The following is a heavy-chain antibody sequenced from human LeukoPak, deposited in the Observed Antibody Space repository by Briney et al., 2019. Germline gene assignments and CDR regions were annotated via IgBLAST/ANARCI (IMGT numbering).Heavy chain of an antibody. J-gene: IGHJ6*03. Sequence: PSETLSLTCTVSGGSISSSSYYWGWIRQPPGKGLEWIGSIYYSGSTYYNPSLQSRVTISVDTSKNQFSLKLSSVAAADTAVYYCARVPGSGGAPGYYYYYYMDVWGKGTTVTISS. D-gene: IGHD3-10*01. CDR3: ARVPGSGGAPGYYYYYYMDV. V-gene: IGHV4-39*07. CDR1: GGSISSSSYY. CDR2: IYYSGST.